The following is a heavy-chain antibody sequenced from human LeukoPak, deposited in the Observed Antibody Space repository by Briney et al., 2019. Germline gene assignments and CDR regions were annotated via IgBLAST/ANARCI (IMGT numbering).Heavy chain of an antibody. Sequence: PSETLSLTCTVSGGSISTYYWSWIRQPPGKGLEWIGYIYYSGSTKYNPSLKSRVTISVDTSKNQFSLNLSSVTAADTAAYYCARESREAFDIWGQGTMVTVSS. V-gene: IGHV4-59*01. CDR3: ARESREAFDI. CDR2: IYYSGST. J-gene: IGHJ3*02. D-gene: IGHD1-26*01. CDR1: GGSISTYY.